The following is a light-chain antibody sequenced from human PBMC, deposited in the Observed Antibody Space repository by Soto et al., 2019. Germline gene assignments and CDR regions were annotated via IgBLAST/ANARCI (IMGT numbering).Light chain of an antibody. CDR1: TGAVTGGHH. V-gene: IGLV7-46*01. CDR3: LLSDRGAYV. CDR2: DTT. J-gene: IGLJ1*01. Sequence: QAVVTQEPSLTVSPGGTVTLTCGSSTGAVTGGHHPYWFQQKPGQAPRTLIYDTTYKHSWTPARFSGSLLGGKAALTLSGAQPEDEAEYYCLLSDRGAYVFGTGTKLTVL.